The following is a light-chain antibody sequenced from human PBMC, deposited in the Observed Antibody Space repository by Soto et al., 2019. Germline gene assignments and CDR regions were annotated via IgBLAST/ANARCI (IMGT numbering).Light chain of an antibody. V-gene: IGKV1-5*03. Sequence: DILMTQSPSSVSASVGDRVTINCRASQSISAWLAWYQQKPGKAPRLLIYKASTLEIGVPSRFSGSGSGTEFTLTISSLQPDDVAIYYCQQYNDYSWTFGQGTKVDIK. CDR2: KAS. CDR3: QQYNDYSWT. J-gene: IGKJ1*01. CDR1: QSISAW.